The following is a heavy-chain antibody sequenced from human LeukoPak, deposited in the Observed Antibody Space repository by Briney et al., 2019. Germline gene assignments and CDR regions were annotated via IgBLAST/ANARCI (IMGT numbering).Heavy chain of an antibody. J-gene: IGHJ5*02. CDR1: GGSISSSSYY. CDR3: ARGTVGYCSGGSCQGWSDP. Sequence: SETLSLTCTVSGGSISSSSYYWGWIRQPPGKGLEWIGNIYCGSTYYNPSLKSRVTISVDTSKNQFSLKLSSVTAADTAVYYCARGTVGYCSGGSCQGWSDPWGQGTLVTVSS. V-gene: IGHV4-39*07. CDR2: IYCGST. D-gene: IGHD2-15*01.